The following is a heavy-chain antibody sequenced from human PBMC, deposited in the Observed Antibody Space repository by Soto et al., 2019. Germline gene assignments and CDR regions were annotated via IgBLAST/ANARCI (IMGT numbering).Heavy chain of an antibody. CDR3: ARGSPIYYYYGMDV. Sequence: QVQLVQSGAEVKKPGSSVKVSCKASGGTFSSYTISWVRQAPGQGLEWMGRIIPILGIANYAQKFQGRVTITADKSTSTAYMELSSLRSEDTAVYYCARGSPIYYYYGMDVWGQGTTVTVSS. J-gene: IGHJ6*02. CDR1: GGTFSSYT. CDR2: IIPILGIA. V-gene: IGHV1-69*02.